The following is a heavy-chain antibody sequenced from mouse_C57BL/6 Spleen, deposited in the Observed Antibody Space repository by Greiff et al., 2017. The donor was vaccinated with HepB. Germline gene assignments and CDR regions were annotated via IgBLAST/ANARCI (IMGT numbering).Heavy chain of an antibody. CDR1: GFTFSDYG. D-gene: IGHD2-3*01. CDR3: ARGGYDGYQYYFDY. V-gene: IGHV5-15*04. CDR2: ISNLAYSI. J-gene: IGHJ2*01. Sequence: EVKLVESGGGLVQPGGSLKLSCAASGFTFSDYGMAWVRQAPRKGPEWVAFISNLAYSIYYADTVTGRFTISRENAKNTLYLEMSSLRSEDTAMYYCARGGYDGYQYYFDYWGQGTTLTVSS.